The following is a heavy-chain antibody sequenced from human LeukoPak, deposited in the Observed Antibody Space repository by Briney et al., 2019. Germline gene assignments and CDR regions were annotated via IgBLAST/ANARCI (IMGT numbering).Heavy chain of an antibody. D-gene: IGHD3-22*01. V-gene: IGHV4-39*07. J-gene: IGHJ3*02. Sequence: SETLSLTCTVSGGSISSSLYYWGWFRRPAGKGLEWIGNVYYDGNTYRNPPLRSRVTLSVDTSKNQFSLKLRSVTAADTAVYYCAREDYYDSSPDAFDIWGQGTMVAVSS. CDR1: GGSISSSLYY. CDR3: AREDYYDSSPDAFDI. CDR2: VYYDGNT.